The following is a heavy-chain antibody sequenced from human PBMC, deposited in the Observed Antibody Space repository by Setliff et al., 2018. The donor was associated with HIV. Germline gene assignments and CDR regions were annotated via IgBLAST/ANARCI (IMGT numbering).Heavy chain of an antibody. V-gene: IGHV4-39*07. J-gene: IGHJ4*02. Sequence: SETLSLTCTVSGGSFSSSSYYWGWIRQPPGKGLEWIGNIYYSGSTYYNLSLRSRVTISKDTSKNQFSLHLTSVTAADTAVYYCARDTYDSRGYFFGYWGQGTLVTVSS. CDR2: IYYSGST. D-gene: IGHD3-22*01. CDR3: ARDTYDSRGYFFGY. CDR1: GGSFSSSSYY.